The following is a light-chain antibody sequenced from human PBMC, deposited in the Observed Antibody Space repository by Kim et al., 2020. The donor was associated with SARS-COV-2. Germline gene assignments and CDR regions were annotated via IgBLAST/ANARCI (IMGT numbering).Light chain of an antibody. CDR3: QSYDSSLSVDV. CDR1: NSNIGAGYD. Sequence: QSVLTQPPSVSGAPGQRVTISCTGSNSNIGAGYDVHWYRQLPGAAPKLLIYVNNNRPSGVPDRFSGSKSGTSASLAITGLQAEDEADYYCQSYDSSLSVDVFGTGTKVTVL. CDR2: VNN. J-gene: IGLJ1*01. V-gene: IGLV1-40*01.